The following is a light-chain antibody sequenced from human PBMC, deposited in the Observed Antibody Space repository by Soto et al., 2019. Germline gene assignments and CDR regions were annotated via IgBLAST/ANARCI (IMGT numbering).Light chain of an antibody. V-gene: IGLV1-40*01. Sequence: SVLTQPPSVSGAPGQRVTISCTGRSSSIGAGYAVHWYQHLPGTAPKLLIYGDTHRPSGVPDRFSGSKSGTSASLTITGLQAEDEGDYSCGTWDSSLNVYVFGAGTKVTV. CDR1: SSSIGAGYA. CDR3: GTWDSSLNVYV. J-gene: IGLJ1*01. CDR2: GDT.